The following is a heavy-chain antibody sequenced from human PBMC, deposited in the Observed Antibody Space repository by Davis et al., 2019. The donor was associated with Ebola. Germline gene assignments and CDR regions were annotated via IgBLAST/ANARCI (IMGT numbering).Heavy chain of an antibody. J-gene: IGHJ5*02. Sequence: GGSLRLSCVASGFTFSNYWMTWVRQAPVRGLEWVANIKQDGSEKQYVDSVRGRFTISRDNAKNSLYLQMNSLRDEDTAVYYCARGGLHLMTTALGQGTLVTVSS. CDR1: GFTFSNYW. V-gene: IGHV3-7*01. CDR3: ARGGLHLMTTA. CDR2: IKQDGSEK. D-gene: IGHD4-11*01.